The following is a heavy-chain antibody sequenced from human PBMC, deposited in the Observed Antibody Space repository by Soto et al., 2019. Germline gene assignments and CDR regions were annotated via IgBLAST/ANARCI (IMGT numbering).Heavy chain of an antibody. D-gene: IGHD3-22*01. CDR2: IYYSGTT. CDR1: GGSISSGGYY. Sequence: PSETLCLTCTVAGGSISSGGYYWSWIRQHPGKGLEWIGYIYYSGTTHYNPSLESRVTISADTSENQFSLKVNSVTVADTAVYYCASTYYTGSSGPFDYWGQGTLVTVS. V-gene: IGHV4-31*03. CDR3: ASTYYTGSSGPFDY. J-gene: IGHJ4*02.